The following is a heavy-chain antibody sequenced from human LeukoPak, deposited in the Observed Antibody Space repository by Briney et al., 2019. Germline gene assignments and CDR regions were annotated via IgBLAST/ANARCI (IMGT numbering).Heavy chain of an antibody. J-gene: IGHJ4*02. Sequence: GASVKVSCKASGYTFTSYAMNWVRQAPGQGLERMGWINTNTGNPTYAQGFTGRFVFSLDTSVSTAYLQISSLKAEDTAVYYCARIIIAAAGTAFDYWGQGTLVTVSS. CDR1: GYTFTSYA. D-gene: IGHD6-13*01. V-gene: IGHV7-4-1*02. CDR3: ARIIIAAAGTAFDY. CDR2: INTNTGNP.